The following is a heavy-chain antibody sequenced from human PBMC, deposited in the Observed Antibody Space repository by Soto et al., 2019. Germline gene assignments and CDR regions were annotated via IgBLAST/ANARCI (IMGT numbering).Heavy chain of an antibody. Sequence: QVQLVESGGGVVQPGRSLRLSCAASGFTFSSYGMHWVRQAPGKGLEWVAVIWYDGSNKYYADSVKGRFTISRDNSKNTLYLQMNSLRAEGTAVNYCAIAVRATFDYWGQGTLVTVSS. D-gene: IGHD1-26*01. J-gene: IGHJ4*02. V-gene: IGHV3-33*01. CDR2: IWYDGSNK. CDR1: GFTFSSYG. CDR3: AIAVRATFDY.